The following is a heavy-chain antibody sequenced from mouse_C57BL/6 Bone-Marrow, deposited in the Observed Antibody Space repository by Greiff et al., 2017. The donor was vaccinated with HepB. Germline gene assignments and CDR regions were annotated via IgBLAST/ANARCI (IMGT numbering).Heavy chain of an antibody. D-gene: IGHD1-1*01. Sequence: EVMLVESGEGLVKPGGSLKLSCAASGFTFSSYAMSWVRQTPEKRLEWVAYISSGGDYIYYADTVKGRFTISRDNARNTLYLQMSSLKSEDTAMYYCTRGYYGSSSHAMDYWGQGTSVTVSS. CDR3: TRGYYGSSSHAMDY. CDR1: GFTFSSYA. V-gene: IGHV5-9-1*02. J-gene: IGHJ4*01. CDR2: ISSGGDYI.